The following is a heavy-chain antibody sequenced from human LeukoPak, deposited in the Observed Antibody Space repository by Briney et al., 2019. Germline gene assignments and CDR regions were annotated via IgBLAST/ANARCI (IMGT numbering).Heavy chain of an antibody. D-gene: IGHD2-8*02. CDR3: AKTYMWSIDAFHM. V-gene: IGHV3-30*18. J-gene: IGHJ3*02. Sequence: GGSLRLSCAASGFSFSSYVMHWVRQAPGKGLEWVAIISYDGVNKYYADSVKGRFTISRDNSKNTLFLQLNSLRAEDAAVYYCAKTYMWSIDAFHMWGQGTMVTVSS. CDR2: ISYDGVNK. CDR1: GFSFSSYV.